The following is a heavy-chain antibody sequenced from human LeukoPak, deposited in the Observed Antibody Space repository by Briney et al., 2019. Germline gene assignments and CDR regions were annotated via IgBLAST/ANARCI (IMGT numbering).Heavy chain of an antibody. J-gene: IGHJ3*02. V-gene: IGHV4-59*08. CDR3: ARQGSIAVAANAFDI. CDR2: IYYSGST. CDR1: GGSISSYY. Sequence: SETLSLTCTVSGGSISSYYWSWIRQPPGKGLEWIGYIYYSGSTNYNPSLKSGVTISVDTSKNQFSLKLSSVTAADTTVYYCARQGSIAVAANAFDIWGQGKMVTVSS. D-gene: IGHD6-19*01.